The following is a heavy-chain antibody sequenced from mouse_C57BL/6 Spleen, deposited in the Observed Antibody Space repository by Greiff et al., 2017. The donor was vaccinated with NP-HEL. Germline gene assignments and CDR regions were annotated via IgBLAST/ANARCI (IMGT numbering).Heavy chain of an antibody. Sequence: EVKLVESGEGLVKPGGSLKLSCAASGFTFSSYAMSWVRQTPEKRLEWVAYISSGGDYIYYADTVKGRFTTSRDNARNTLYLQMSSLKSEDTAMYYCIRGSSSYWYFDVWGTGTTVTVSS. CDR2: ISSGGDYI. J-gene: IGHJ1*03. CDR3: IRGSSSYWYFDV. CDR1: GFTFSSYA. D-gene: IGHD1-1*01. V-gene: IGHV5-9-1*02.